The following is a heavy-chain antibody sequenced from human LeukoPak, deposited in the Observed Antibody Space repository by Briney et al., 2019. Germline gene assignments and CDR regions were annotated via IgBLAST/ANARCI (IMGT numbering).Heavy chain of an antibody. V-gene: IGHV4-59*01. D-gene: IGHD2-15*01. J-gene: IGHJ4*02. CDR2: IYYSGST. CDR3: ARDSPYCSGGSCYSVFDY. Sequence: PSETLSLTCTVSGGSISSYYWSWIRQPPGKGLEWIGYIYYSGSTNYNPSLKSRVTISVDTSKNQFSLKLSSVTAADTAVYYCARDSPYCSGGSCYSVFDYWGQGTLVIVSS. CDR1: GGSISSYY.